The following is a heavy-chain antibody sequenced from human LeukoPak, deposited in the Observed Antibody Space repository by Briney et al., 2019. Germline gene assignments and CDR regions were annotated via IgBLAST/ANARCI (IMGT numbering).Heavy chain of an antibody. Sequence: GGSLRLSCAVSGFTVTTNYMSWVRQAPGKGLEWVSIIHRDGSTYYADSVRGRFTTSRDNSKNTLYIQMNSLRAEDTGVYYCARDGEHVLAHDYWGHGTLVTVSS. CDR3: ARDGEHVLAHDY. CDR2: IHRDGST. CDR1: GFTVTTNY. D-gene: IGHD2-15*01. J-gene: IGHJ4*01. V-gene: IGHV3-66*01.